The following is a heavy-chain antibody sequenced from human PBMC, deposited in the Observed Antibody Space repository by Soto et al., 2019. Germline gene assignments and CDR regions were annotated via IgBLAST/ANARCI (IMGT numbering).Heavy chain of an antibody. CDR2: IYYSGST. J-gene: IGHJ4*02. Sequence: PSETLSLTCTVSGGSISSSSYYWGWIRQPPGKGLEWIGSIYYSGSTYYNPSLKSRVTISVDTSKNQFSLKLSSVTAADTAVYYCARVFAFCGGDCSNYIDYWGQGTLVTVSS. V-gene: IGHV4-39*01. D-gene: IGHD2-21*02. CDR1: GGSISSSSYY. CDR3: ARVFAFCGGDCSNYIDY.